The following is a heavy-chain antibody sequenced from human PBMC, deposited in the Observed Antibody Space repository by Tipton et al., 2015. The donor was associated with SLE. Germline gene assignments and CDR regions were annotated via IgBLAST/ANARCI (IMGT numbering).Heavy chain of an antibody. D-gene: IGHD3-3*01. CDR3: AKASRGQYESWSGHFDE. J-gene: IGHJ4*02. CDR2: IYSGGNT. CDR1: GFTFSSYA. V-gene: IGHV3-23*03. Sequence: SLRLSCAASGFTFSSYAMHWVRQAPGKGLEWVSIIYSGGNTYYVESVEGRFTISRDNSDNTLYVRMNNLGVEDTAIYYCAKASRGQYESWSGHFDEWGRGTLVTVSS.